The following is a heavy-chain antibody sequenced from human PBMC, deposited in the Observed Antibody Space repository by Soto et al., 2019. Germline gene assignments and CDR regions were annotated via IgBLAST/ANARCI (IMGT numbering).Heavy chain of an antibody. CDR2: INHSGST. J-gene: IGHJ4*02. D-gene: IGHD2-8*02. CDR3: ARDKITGLFDY. CDR1: GGSISRGGYY. V-gene: IGHV4-39*07. Sequence: SETLSLTCTVSGGSISRGGYYWSWIRQPPGTGLEWIGEINHSGSTNYNPSLKSRVTISVDTSKNQFSLKLTSVTAADTAVYYCARDKITGLFDYWGQGTLVTVSS.